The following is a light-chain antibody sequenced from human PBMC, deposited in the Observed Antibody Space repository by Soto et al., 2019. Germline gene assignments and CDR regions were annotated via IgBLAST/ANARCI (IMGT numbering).Light chain of an antibody. J-gene: IGKJ4*01. Sequence: DIQMTQSPSSLSASVGDKVTITCRASQSINNYLNWYQQKLGEAPKLLIYAASSLQSGVPSRFSGSGSGTAFTLTISSLQPEDSASYFCQQIISSPLTFCGGTNLDIK. CDR2: AAS. V-gene: IGKV1-39*01. CDR3: QQIISSPLT. CDR1: QSINNY.